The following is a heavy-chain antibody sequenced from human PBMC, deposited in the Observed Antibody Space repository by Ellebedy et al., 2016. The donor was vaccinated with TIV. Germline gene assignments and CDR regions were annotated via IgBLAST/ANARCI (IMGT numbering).Heavy chain of an antibody. V-gene: IGHV3-30*04. CDR2: ISYDGSKK. CDR3: ATSAGSCTFCYYYYYGMDV. Sequence: GESLKISCVASGFTFRSYAMHSVRQAPGKGLEWVAVISYDGSKKYHVDSVKGRFTISRDDSKSTLYLQMNSLRAEDTAVYYCATSAGSCTFCYYYYYGMDVWGQGTTVTVFS. CDR1: GFTFRSYA. D-gene: IGHD3-3*02. J-gene: IGHJ6*02.